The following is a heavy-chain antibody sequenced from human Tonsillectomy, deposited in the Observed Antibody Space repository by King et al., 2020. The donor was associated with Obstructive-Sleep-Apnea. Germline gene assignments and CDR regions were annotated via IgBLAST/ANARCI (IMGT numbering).Heavy chain of an antibody. CDR2: IYHSGST. D-gene: IGHD3-10*01. CDR3: ARWRGGSGNIDY. CDR1: GGSINSGDYY. J-gene: IGHJ4*02. Sequence: QLQESGPGLVKPSQTLSLTCTVSGGSINSGDYYWTWIRQPPGKGLEWIGFIYHSGSTYFNPSLRSRVTVSIETSRNQFSLNLNSVTAADTAVYFCARWRGGSGNIDYGGQGILVTVSS. V-gene: IGHV4-30-4*01.